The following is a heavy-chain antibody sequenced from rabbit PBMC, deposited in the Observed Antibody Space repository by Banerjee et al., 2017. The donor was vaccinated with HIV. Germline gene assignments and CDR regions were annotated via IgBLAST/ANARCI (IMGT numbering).Heavy chain of an antibody. J-gene: IGHJ4*01. Sequence: EESGGDLVKPEGSLTLTCTASGFSFSSNYWLCWVRQAPGKGLEWIACIGAGSTYYATWAKGRFTISKTSSTTVTLQMTSLTAADTATYFCARVNAGSSGYPYYFNLWGPGTLVTVS. CDR2: IGAGST. V-gene: IGHV1S45*01. CDR1: GFSFSSNYW. D-gene: IGHD1-1*01. CDR3: ARVNAGSSGYPYYFNL.